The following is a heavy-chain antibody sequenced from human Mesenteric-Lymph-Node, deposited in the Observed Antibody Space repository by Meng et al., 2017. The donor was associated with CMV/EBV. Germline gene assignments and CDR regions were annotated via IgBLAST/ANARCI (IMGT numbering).Heavy chain of an antibody. Sequence: SETLSLTCTVSGGSVSSDSYYWSWIRQLPGKGLEWIGYLHYIGGTNYNPSLKSRVTISVDTSKNQFSLKLSSVTAADTAVYYCARDFKGEYFDYWGQGTLVTVSS. D-gene: IGHD1-26*01. V-gene: IGHV4-61*01. J-gene: IGHJ4*02. CDR2: LHYIGGT. CDR1: GGSVSSDSYY. CDR3: ARDFKGEYFDY.